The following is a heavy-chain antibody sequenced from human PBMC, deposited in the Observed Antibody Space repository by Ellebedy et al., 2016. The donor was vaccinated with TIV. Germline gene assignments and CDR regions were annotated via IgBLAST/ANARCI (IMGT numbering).Heavy chain of an antibody. J-gene: IGHJ4*02. Sequence: AASVKVSCKASGYTFTSYGINWVRQAPGQGLEWRGWISAYNGNTNYAQNLQGRVTMTTDTSTSTAYMELSSLRSDDTAVYYCAITREMPTMGVCFHYWGQGTLVAVSS. CDR3: AITREMPTMGVCFHY. CDR1: GYTFTSYG. V-gene: IGHV1-18*01. D-gene: IGHD5-24*01. CDR2: ISAYNGNT.